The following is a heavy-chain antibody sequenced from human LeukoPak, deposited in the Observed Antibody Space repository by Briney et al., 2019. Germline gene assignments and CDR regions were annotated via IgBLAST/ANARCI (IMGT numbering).Heavy chain of an antibody. V-gene: IGHV3-20*04. CDR2: INWNGGST. CDR1: GFTFDDYG. Sequence: RAGGSLRLSCAASGFTFDDYGMSWVRQAPGKGLEWVSGINWNGGSTGYADSVKGRFTISRDNAKNSLYLQMNSLRAEDTALYYCARDRVSSGWYGGDAFDIWGQGTMVTVSS. CDR3: ARDRVSSGWYGGDAFDI. J-gene: IGHJ3*02. D-gene: IGHD6-19*01.